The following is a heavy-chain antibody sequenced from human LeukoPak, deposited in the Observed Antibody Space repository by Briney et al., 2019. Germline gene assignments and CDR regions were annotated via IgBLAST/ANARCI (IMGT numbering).Heavy chain of an antibody. V-gene: IGHV4-34*01. CDR3: ARGQNYYYDSSGYLDY. Sequence: SETLSLTCAVYGGSFSGYYWSWIRQPPGKGLEWIGEINHSGSTNYNPSLKSRVTISVDTSKNQFSLKLSSVTAADTAVYYCARGQNYYYDSSGYLDYWGQGTLVTVSS. D-gene: IGHD3-22*01. CDR2: INHSGST. J-gene: IGHJ4*02. CDR1: GGSFSGYY.